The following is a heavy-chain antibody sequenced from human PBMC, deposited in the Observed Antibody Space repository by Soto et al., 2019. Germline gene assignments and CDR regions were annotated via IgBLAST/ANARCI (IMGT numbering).Heavy chain of an antibody. CDR1: GYTFTSYY. Sequence: ASVKVSCKASGYTFTSYYMHWVRQAPGKGLEWMGGFDPEDGETIYAQKFQGRVTMTEDTSTDTAYMELSSLRSEDTAVYYCAPAKSAKWEPVYYFDYWGQGTLVTVSS. D-gene: IGHD1-26*01. CDR2: FDPEDGET. CDR3: APAKSAKWEPVYYFDY. V-gene: IGHV1-24*01. J-gene: IGHJ4*02.